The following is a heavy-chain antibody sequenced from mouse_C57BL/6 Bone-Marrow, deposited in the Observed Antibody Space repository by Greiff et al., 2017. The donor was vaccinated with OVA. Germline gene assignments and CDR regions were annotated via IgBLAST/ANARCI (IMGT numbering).Heavy chain of an antibody. CDR1: GYAFSSYW. V-gene: IGHV1-80*01. Sequence: VQLQQSGAELVKPGASVKISCKASGYAFSSYWMNWVKQRPGKGLEWIGQIYPGDGDTNYNGKFKGKATLTADKSSSTAYMQLSSLTSEDSAVYFCAGGTVYDGYSWFAYWGQGTLVTVSA. D-gene: IGHD2-3*01. CDR2: IYPGDGDT. CDR3: AGGTVYDGYSWFAY. J-gene: IGHJ3*01.